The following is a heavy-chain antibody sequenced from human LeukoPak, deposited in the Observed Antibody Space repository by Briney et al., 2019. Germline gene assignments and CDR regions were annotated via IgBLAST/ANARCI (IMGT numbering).Heavy chain of an antibody. J-gene: IGHJ4*02. Sequence: GGSLRLSCAASGFTFSNYLMHWVRQAPGKGLVWVSRINKDGGATDYADSVKGRFTISRDNAKNTLYLQMNSLRVEDTAVYYCVRLLDLDFWGQGTLVTVSS. D-gene: IGHD1-1*01. CDR3: VRLLDLDF. CDR2: INKDGGAT. V-gene: IGHV3-74*01. CDR1: GFTFSNYL.